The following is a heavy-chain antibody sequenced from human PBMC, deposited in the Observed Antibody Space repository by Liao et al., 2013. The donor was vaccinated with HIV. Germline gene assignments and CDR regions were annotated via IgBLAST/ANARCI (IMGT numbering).Heavy chain of an antibody. V-gene: IGHV4-39*07. CDR2: IYYSGST. J-gene: IGHJ3*02. D-gene: IGHD3-22*01. Sequence: QLQLQESGPGLVKPSETLSLTCTVSGGSISSSSYYWGWIRQPPGKGLEWIGSIYYSGSTYYNPSLKSRVTISVDTSKNQFSLKLSSVTATDTAVYYCARIGGGMMIVVANKGFDIWGQGTMVTVSS. CDR1: GGSISSSSYY. CDR3: ARIGGGMMIVVANKGFDI.